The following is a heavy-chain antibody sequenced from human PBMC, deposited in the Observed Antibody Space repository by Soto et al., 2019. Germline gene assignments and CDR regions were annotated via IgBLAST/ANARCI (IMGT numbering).Heavy chain of an antibody. CDR1: GGSISRGDSY. V-gene: IGHV4-30-4*01. CDR2: IYYSGST. CDR3: ARLQYYYDSSVH. Sequence: SETLSLTCTVSGGSISRGDSYWSWIRQPPGKGLEWIGYIYYSGSTYYTPSLKSRVTISVDTSKNQFSLKLNSVTAADTAVYYCARLQYYYDSSVHWGQGTLVTVSS. J-gene: IGHJ4*02. D-gene: IGHD3-22*01.